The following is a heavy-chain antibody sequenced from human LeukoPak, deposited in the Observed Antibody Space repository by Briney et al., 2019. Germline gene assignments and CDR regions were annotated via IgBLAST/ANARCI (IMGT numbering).Heavy chain of an antibody. J-gene: IGHJ4*02. Sequence: PGGSLRLPCAASGFTFDDYAMHWVRQAPGKGLEWVSGISWNSGSIVYADSVKGRFTISRDNAKKSLYLQMNRLRAEDMAFYYCARRSGNGRYYFDSWGQGTLVTVSS. CDR2: ISWNSGSI. CDR1: GFTFDDYA. D-gene: IGHD1-14*01. CDR3: ARRSGNGRYYFDS. V-gene: IGHV3-9*03.